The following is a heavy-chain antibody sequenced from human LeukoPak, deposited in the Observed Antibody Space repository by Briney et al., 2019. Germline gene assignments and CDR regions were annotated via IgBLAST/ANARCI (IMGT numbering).Heavy chain of an antibody. CDR3: ARVNSARAVSLGGSWAGSLGFDH. D-gene: IGHD3-16*01. J-gene: IGHJ4*02. V-gene: IGHV3-21*01. CDR1: GFSISNYT. CDR2: ISVSSRYI. Sequence: NAGGSLRLSCAASGFSISNYTLTWVRQSPGKGLEWGSSISVSSRYIHYSDSVRGRFTISRDNAKNTLYLRMDSLTAGDTAVYYCARVNSARAVSLGGSWAGSLGFDHWGPGTLVTVSS.